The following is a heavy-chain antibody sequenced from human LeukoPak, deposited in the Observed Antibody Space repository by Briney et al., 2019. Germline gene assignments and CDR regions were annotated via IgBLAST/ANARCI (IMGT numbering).Heavy chain of an antibody. D-gene: IGHD6-13*01. CDR2: ISAFNGNT. J-gene: IGHJ4*02. CDR3: ARDLKGTAAAYDY. Sequence: GASVKVSCKASGYTFTSYGISWVRQAPGQGLEWMGWISAFNGNTNYAQNLQGRVTMTTDTSTSTAYMEVRSLRSDDTAVYYCARDLKGTAAAYDYWGQGTQVMVSS. CDR1: GYTFTSYG. V-gene: IGHV1-18*01.